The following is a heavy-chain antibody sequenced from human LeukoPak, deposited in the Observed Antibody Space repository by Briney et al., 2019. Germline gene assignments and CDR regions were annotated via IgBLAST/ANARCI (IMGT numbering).Heavy chain of an antibody. CDR2: IKQDGSEK. CDR1: GFAFSSYW. CDR3: AREGYHYGSGSYYNFDY. J-gene: IGHJ4*02. D-gene: IGHD3-10*01. V-gene: IGHV3-7*01. Sequence: GGSLRLSCAASGFAFSSYWMSWVRQAPGKGLEWVANIKQDGSEKYYVDSVKGRFTISRDNAKNSLYLQMNSLRAEDTAVYYCAREGYHYGSGSYYNFDYWGQGTLVTVSS.